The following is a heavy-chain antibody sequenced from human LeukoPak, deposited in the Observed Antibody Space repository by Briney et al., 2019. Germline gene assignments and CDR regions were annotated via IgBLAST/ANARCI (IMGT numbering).Heavy chain of an antibody. CDR1: GYTFTSYD. D-gene: IGHD2-15*01. J-gene: IGHJ3*02. Sequence: ASVKVSCKASGYTFTSYDINWVRQATGQGLEWMGWMNPNSGNTGYAQKFQGRVTMTRDMSTSTVYMELSSLRSEDTAVYYCAREKILLGYCSGGSCTRGAFDIWGQGTMVTVSS. CDR2: MNPNSGNT. V-gene: IGHV1-8*02. CDR3: AREKILLGYCSGGSCTRGAFDI.